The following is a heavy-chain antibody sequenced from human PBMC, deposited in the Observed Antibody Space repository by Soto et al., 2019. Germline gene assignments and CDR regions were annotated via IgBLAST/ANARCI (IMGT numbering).Heavy chain of an antibody. CDR1: VGSFLTSSYY. Sequence: SETLSLTCTFSVGSFLTSSYYWGWIRQPPWKGLEWIGTFFHSGSTAHNPSLKSRVTVSMDTSKNQFSLKLTSVTAADTAVYYCARRSIGHGSANHHYFEYSGQGRLVIVS. D-gene: IGHD2-2*03. CDR2: FFHSGST. J-gene: IGHJ4*02. V-gene: IGHV4-39*01. CDR3: ARRSIGHGSANHHYFEY.